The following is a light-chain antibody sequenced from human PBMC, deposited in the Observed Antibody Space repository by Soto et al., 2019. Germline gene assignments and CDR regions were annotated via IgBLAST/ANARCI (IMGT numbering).Light chain of an antibody. CDR2: DAS. CDR3: QQFSSYPLT. Sequence: EIVLTQSPATLSLSPGERATLSCRASQSVDVYLAWYQQKPGQAPRLLIYDASNRATGIPARFSGGGSGTDFTLTISRLEPEDFAVYYCQQFSSYPLTFGGGTKVDIK. V-gene: IGKV3-11*01. CDR1: QSVDVY. J-gene: IGKJ4*01.